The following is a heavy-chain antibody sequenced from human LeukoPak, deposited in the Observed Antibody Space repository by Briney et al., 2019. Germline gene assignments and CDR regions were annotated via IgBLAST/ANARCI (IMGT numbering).Heavy chain of an antibody. V-gene: IGHV3-21*01. CDR3: ASGIVVVTANPYYFDY. CDR1: GFTFSSYS. CDR2: ISSSSSYI. J-gene: IGHJ4*02. D-gene: IGHD2-21*02. Sequence: GGSLRLSCAASGFTFSSYSMNWVRQAPGKGLEWVSSISSSSSYIYYADSVKGRFTISRDNAKNSLYLQMNSLRAEDTAVYYCASGIVVVTANPYYFDYWGQGTLVTVSS.